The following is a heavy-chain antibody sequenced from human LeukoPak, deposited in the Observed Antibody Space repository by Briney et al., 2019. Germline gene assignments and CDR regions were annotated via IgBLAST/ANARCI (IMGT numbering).Heavy chain of an antibody. CDR1: GYSFTSYW. V-gene: IGHV5-10-1*01. CDR3: ARLAAGPLHRAR. CDR2: IEPSDSYT. J-gene: IGHJ4*02. D-gene: IGHD6-6*01. Sequence: GESLRISCKGSGYSFTSYWLSWVRQIPGKGLEWKGRIEPSDSYTNYSPAFQGHVTMSADKSINTADLQWSSLKASDTAMYYGARLAAGPLHRARWGQGTLVSVSS.